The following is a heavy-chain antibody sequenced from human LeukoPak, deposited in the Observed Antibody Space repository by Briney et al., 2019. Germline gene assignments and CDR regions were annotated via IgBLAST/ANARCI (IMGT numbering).Heavy chain of an antibody. CDR3: ARDLDYEVWFDP. Sequence: SETLSLTCTVSGGSISSYYWSWIRQPAGKGLEWIGRIYTSGSTNYNPSLKSRVTMSVDTSKNQFSLKLSSVTAADTAMYYCARDLDYEVWFDPWGQGTLVTVSS. V-gene: IGHV4-4*07. CDR1: GGSISSYY. J-gene: IGHJ5*02. CDR2: IYTSGST. D-gene: IGHD4-17*01.